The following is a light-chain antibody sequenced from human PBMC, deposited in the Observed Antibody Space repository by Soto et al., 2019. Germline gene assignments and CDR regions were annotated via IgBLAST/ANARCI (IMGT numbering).Light chain of an antibody. CDR2: AAS. J-gene: IGKJ1*01. Sequence: DIQMTQSPSSLSASVGDRVTITCRASQSISSSFNWYQQKPGKAPKLLIYAASSLQSGVPSRFSGSGSGTDFTLTISSLQPDDFATYYCQQSYSTPPTFGQGTKVDIK. V-gene: IGKV1-39*01. CDR3: QQSYSTPPT. CDR1: QSISSS.